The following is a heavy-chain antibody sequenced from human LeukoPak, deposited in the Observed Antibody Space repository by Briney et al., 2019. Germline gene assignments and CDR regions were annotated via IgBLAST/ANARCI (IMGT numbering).Heavy chain of an antibody. J-gene: IGHJ4*02. Sequence: ASVKVSCKASGYTFTSYYMHCVPQAPGQRLGWMGIINPSGGGTSYAQKFQGRVAMTRDMSTSTVYLELSSLRSEDTAVYYCARDLTGTSRFDYWGQGTLVTVSS. D-gene: IGHD1-7*01. CDR3: ARDLTGTSRFDY. CDR1: GYTFTSYY. CDR2: INPSGGGT. V-gene: IGHV1-46*01.